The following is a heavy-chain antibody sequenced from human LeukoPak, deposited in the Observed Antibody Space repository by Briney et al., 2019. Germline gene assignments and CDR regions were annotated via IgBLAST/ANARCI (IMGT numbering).Heavy chain of an antibody. CDR3: AREGGASVVVTATLFDY. CDR2: IKQDGSEK. CDR1: GFTFSSYW. D-gene: IGHD2-21*02. Sequence: QTGGSLRRSCAASGFTFSSYWMSWVRQAPGKGLEWVANIKQDGSEKYYVDSVKGRFTISRDNAKNSLYLQMNSLRAEDTAVYYCAREGGASVVVTATLFDYWGQGTLVTVSS. J-gene: IGHJ4*02. V-gene: IGHV3-7*01.